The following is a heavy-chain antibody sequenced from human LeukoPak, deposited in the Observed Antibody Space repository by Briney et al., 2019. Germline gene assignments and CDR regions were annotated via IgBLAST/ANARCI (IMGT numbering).Heavy chain of an antibody. CDR2: IYHSGST. V-gene: IGHV4-30-2*01. CDR3: ARVVRDCSSTSCYPNWFDP. CDR1: GGSISSGGYY. Sequence: SQTLSLTCTVSGGSISSGGYYWSWIRQPPGKGLEWIGYIYHSGSTYYNPSLKSRVTISVDRSKNQFSLKLSSVTAADTAVYYCARVVRDCSSTSCYPNWFDPWGQGTLVTVSS. J-gene: IGHJ5*02. D-gene: IGHD2-2*01.